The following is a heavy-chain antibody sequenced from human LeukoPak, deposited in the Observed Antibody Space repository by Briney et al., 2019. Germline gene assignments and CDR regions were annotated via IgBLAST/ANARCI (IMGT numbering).Heavy chain of an antibody. Sequence: PSETLSLTCTVSGASISSFFWSWIRQPAGKGLEWVGHICSSVSTNFNPSLKRRLTMSLDTSMNQLSLTLSSVTAADTAVYYCARFSGLEGIPSAFNWFDPWGQGTLVTVSS. D-gene: IGHD2-2*01. CDR2: ICSSVST. J-gene: IGHJ5*02. CDR3: ARFSGLEGIPSAFNWFDP. V-gene: IGHV4-4*07. CDR1: GASISSFF.